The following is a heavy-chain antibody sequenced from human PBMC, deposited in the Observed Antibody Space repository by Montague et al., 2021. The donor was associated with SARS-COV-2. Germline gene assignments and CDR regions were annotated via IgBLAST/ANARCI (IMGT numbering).Heavy chain of an antibody. J-gene: IGHJ6*02. V-gene: IGHV4-59*01. D-gene: IGHD2-15*01. CDR1: GGSINSFY. CDR2: VYYTGGT. Sequence: SETLSLTCSISGGSINSFYWNWIRQSPGKGLEWIGYVYYTGGTNNNPSLKSRATISVDTSKNQFSLTVGSVTAADTAVYYCARAGGGSPYNYYGLDVWGQGTTVTVSS. CDR3: ARAGGGSPYNYYGLDV.